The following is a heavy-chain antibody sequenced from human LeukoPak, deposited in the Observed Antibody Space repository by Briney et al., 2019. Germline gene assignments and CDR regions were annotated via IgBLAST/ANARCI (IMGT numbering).Heavy chain of an antibody. CDR1: GFTFSSYS. CDR3: AREVPGYYYDSSGYFFDY. CDR2: ISSSSSYI. V-gene: IGHV3-21*01. J-gene: IGHJ4*02. D-gene: IGHD3-22*01. Sequence: GGSLRLSCAASGFTFSSYSMNGVRQAPGKGLEWVSSISSSSSYIYYADSVKGRFTISRDNAKNSLYLQMNSLRAEDTAVYYCAREVPGYYYDSSGYFFDYWGQGTLVTVSS.